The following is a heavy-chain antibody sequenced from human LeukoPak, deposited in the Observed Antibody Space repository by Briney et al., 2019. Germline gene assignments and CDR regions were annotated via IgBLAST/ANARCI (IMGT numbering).Heavy chain of an antibody. J-gene: IGHJ4*02. CDR2: IIPIFGTA. V-gene: IGHV1-69*13. CDR1: GGTFSSYA. CDR3: ARDLPAVAGKTTYFDY. D-gene: IGHD6-19*01. Sequence: EASVKVSCKASGGTFSSYAISWVRHAPGQGLEWMGGIIPIFGTANYAQKFQGRVTITADESTSTAYMELSSLRSEDTAVYYCARDLPAVAGKTTYFDYWGQGTLVTVSS.